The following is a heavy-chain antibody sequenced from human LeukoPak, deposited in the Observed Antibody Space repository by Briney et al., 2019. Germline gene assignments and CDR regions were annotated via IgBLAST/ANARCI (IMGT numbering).Heavy chain of an antibody. J-gene: IGHJ3*02. CDR1: GFTFSSYG. V-gene: IGHV3-7*01. D-gene: IGHD2-15*01. CDR3: ARHRSGGSEDDGFDI. Sequence: PGGSLRLSCAASGFTFSSYGMRWVRQAPGKGLEWVADIKQDGSKKYYADSVKGRFTISRQNAKKSVCLQMNSLRAEDTAVYYCARHRSGGSEDDGFDIWGQGTMVTVSS. CDR2: IKQDGSKK.